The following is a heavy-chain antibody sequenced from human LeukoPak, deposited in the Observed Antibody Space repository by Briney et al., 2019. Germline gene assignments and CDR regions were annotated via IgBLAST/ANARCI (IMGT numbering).Heavy chain of an antibody. CDR3: AEYYYDSSGYYPI. Sequence: ASVKVSCKTSGYSFTTFGISWVRQAPGQGLEWMGWISVYNGNTNYAQKLQGRVTMTTDTSTSTAYMELRSLRSDDTAVYYCAEYYYDSSGYYPIWGQGTMVTVSS. CDR1: GYSFTTFG. CDR2: ISVYNGNT. V-gene: IGHV1-18*01. J-gene: IGHJ3*02. D-gene: IGHD3-22*01.